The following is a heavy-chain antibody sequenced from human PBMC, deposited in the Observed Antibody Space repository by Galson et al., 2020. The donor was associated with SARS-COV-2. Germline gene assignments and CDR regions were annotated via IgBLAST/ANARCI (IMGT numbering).Heavy chain of an antibody. CDR1: GGSVSSGSYY. V-gene: IGHV4-61*01. CDR2: TYYSGST. CDR3: ARPSMVRGYGMDV. J-gene: IGHJ6*02. D-gene: IGHD3-10*01. Sequence: SETLSLTCTVSGGSVSSGSYYWSWIRQPPGKGREWIGYTYYSGSTNYNPSLKSRVTISVDTSKNQFSLKLSSVTAADTAVYYCARPSMVRGYGMDVWGQGTTVTVSS.